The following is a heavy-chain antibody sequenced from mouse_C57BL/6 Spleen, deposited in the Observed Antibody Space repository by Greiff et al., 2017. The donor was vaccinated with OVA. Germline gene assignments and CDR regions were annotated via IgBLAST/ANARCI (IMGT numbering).Heavy chain of an antibody. Sequence: VQLQQSGPELVKPGASVKISCKASGYTFTDYYMNWVKQSHGKSLEWIGDINPNNGGTSYNQKFKGKATLTVDKSSSTAYMELRSLTSEDSAVYYCARRSYYSNGFAYWGQGTLVTVSA. CDR1: GYTFTDYY. D-gene: IGHD2-5*01. J-gene: IGHJ3*01. CDR3: ARRSYYSNGFAY. V-gene: IGHV1-26*01. CDR2: INPNNGGT.